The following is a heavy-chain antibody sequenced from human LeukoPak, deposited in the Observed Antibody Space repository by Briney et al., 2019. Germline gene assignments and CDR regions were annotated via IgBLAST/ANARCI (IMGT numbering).Heavy chain of an antibody. V-gene: IGHV3-48*03. D-gene: IGHD3-3*01. J-gene: IGHJ4*02. CDR1: GFTFSSYE. Sequence: GGSLRLSCAASGFTFSSYEMNWVRQAPGKGLEWVPYISSSGSTIYYADSVKGRFTISRDNAKNSLYLQMNSLRAEDTAVYYCARASRWGLWRRSVETSQFDYWGQGTLVTVSS. CDR2: ISSSGSTI. CDR3: ARASRWGLWRRSVETSQFDY.